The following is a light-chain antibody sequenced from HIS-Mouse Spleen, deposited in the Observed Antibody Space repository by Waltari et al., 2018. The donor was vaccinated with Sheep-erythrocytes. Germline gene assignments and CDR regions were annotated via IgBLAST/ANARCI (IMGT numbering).Light chain of an antibody. CDR2: GKN. CDR3: NSRDSSGNPLAV. V-gene: IGLV3-19*01. Sequence: SSELTQDPAVSVALGQTVRITCPGDSLRSYYASCYQQKPGQAPVLVIYGKNNRPSGIPDRFSGSSSGNTASLTITGAQAEDEADYYCNSRDSSGNPLAVFGGGTKLTVL. J-gene: IGLJ2*01. CDR1: SLRSYY.